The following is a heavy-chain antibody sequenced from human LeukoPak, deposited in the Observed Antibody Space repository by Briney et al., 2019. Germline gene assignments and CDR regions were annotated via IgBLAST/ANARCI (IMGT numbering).Heavy chain of an antibody. D-gene: IGHD2-2*01. J-gene: IGHJ4*02. CDR3: ARGDGVVVVPAAIDY. Sequence: AAVKVSCKASVYTFTSYDINWVRQATGQGLELMGWMNPNSGNTGYSQKFQGRVTMTRNTAISTAYMELSSLRSEDTAVYYCARGDGVVVVPAAIDYWGQGTLVTVSS. CDR2: MNPNSGNT. CDR1: VYTFTSYD. V-gene: IGHV1-8*01.